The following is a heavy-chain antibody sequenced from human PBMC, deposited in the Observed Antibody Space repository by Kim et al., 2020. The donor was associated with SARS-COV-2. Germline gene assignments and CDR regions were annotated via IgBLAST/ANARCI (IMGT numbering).Heavy chain of an antibody. CDR2: ISSSSSYI. V-gene: IGHV3-21*01. CDR3: AREQGGSDAFDI. Sequence: GGSLRLSCAASGFTFSSYSMNWVRQAPGKGLEWVSSISSSSSYIYYADSVQGRFTISRDNAKNSLYLQMNSLRAEDTAVYYCAREQGGSDAFDIWGQGTMVTVSS. D-gene: IGHD3-16*01. J-gene: IGHJ3*02. CDR1: GFTFSSYS.